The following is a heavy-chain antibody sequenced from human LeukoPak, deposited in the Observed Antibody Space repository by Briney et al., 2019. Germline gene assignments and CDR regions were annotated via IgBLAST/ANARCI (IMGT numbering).Heavy chain of an antibody. D-gene: IGHD1-1*01. Sequence: SETLSLTCTVSGGSISSYYWSWIRQPPGKGLEWIGCIYYSGSTNYNPSLKSRVTISVDTSKNQFSLKLSSVTAADTAVYYCARGAGVKLERRPTRGNWFDPWGQGTLVTVSS. CDR2: IYYSGST. V-gene: IGHV4-59*01. CDR3: ARGAGVKLERRPTRGNWFDP. J-gene: IGHJ5*02. CDR1: GGSISSYY.